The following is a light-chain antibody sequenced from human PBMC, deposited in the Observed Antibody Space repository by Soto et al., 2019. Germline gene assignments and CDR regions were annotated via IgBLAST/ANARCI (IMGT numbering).Light chain of an antibody. CDR1: QSVNSY. CDR3: QQRSNWPPST. CDR2: DAS. Sequence: EIVLTQSPATLSLSPGERATLSCRASQSVNSYLAWYQQKPGQAPRLLIYDASNRATGIPARFSGSGSGTDFTLTISSLEPEDFAVYYCQQRSNWPPSTFGQGTKLEMK. J-gene: IGKJ2*01. V-gene: IGKV3-11*01.